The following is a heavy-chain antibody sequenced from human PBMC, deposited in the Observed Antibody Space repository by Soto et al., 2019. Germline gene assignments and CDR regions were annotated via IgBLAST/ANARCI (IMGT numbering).Heavy chain of an antibody. CDR2: INPNSGDT. CDR3: ARVGYSSTGTTLHFHGLDV. CDR1: ADTFTGYY. J-gene: IGHJ6*02. Sequence: ASVKVSCKAPADTFTGYYVHWVRQAPGQGLEWMGWINPNSGDTYLAQRFQGKVTMTRDTSSHTLYMELSSLRSEDTAIYYCARVGYSSTGTTLHFHGLDVWGQGTTVTVSS. V-gene: IGHV1-2*02. D-gene: IGHD3-22*01.